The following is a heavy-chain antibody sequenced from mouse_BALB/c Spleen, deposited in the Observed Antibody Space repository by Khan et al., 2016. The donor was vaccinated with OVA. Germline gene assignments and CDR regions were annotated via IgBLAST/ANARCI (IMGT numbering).Heavy chain of an antibody. D-gene: IGHD3-1*01. CDR1: GYTFTNYW. Sequence: QVQLKESGAELVRPGTSVKMSCKAAGYTFTNYWIGWVKQRPGHGLEWIGDTYPGGGYTNYNEKFKGKATLTADTSSSTAYMQLSGLTSEDSDIYYCARGGAARATWDYFDYWGQGTTLTVSS. CDR3: ARGGAARATWDYFDY. CDR2: TYPGGGYT. V-gene: IGHV1-63*02. J-gene: IGHJ2*01.